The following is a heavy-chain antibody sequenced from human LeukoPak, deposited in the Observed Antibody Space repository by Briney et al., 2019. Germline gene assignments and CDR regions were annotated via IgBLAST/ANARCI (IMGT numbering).Heavy chain of an antibody. D-gene: IGHD5-12*01. CDR1: GFTFNTYG. CDR3: ARWLHDY. V-gene: IGHV3-33*01. CDR2: IWYDGSHN. J-gene: IGHJ4*02. Sequence: GGSLRLSCAASGFTFNTYGMNWVRQAPGKGLEWVAVIWYDGSHNYYADSVKGRFTISRDNSKNTLYLQMNSLRAEDTAVYYCARWLHDYWGQGTLVTVSS.